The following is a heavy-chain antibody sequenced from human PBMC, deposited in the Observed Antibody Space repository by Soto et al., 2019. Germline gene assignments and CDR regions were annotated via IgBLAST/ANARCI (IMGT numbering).Heavy chain of an antibody. D-gene: IGHD6-6*01. CDR1: GYTFAFYG. V-gene: IGHV1-18*01. CDR3: ARGDPEYSTSTIDY. J-gene: IGHJ4*02. Sequence: ASVKVSCKASGYTFAFYGITWVRQAPGQGLEWMGWISAYNGDTNYAQKLQGRVSMTTDTSTSTAYMELRSPRSDDTAVYYCARGDPEYSTSTIDYWGQGTLVTVSS. CDR2: ISAYNGDT.